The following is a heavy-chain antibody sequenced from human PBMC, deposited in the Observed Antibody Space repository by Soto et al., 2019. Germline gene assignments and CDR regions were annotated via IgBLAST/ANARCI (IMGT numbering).Heavy chain of an antibody. Sequence: PSETLSLTCSVSGASFTSAVYYCSWIRQLPGKGLEWIGYIQNSVSTIYSPSLKSRATISVDKSKNQFSLKLSSVTAADTAVYYCARDKCGYYEALHGCYYGMDVWGQGTTVTVSS. D-gene: IGHD3-3*01. J-gene: IGHJ6*02. CDR1: GASFTSAVYY. V-gene: IGHV4-30-4*01. CDR3: ARDKCGYYEALHGCYYGMDV. CDR2: IQNSVST.